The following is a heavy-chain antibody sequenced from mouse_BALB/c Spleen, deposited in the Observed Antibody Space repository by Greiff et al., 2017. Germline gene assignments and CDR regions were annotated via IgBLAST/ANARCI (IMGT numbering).Heavy chain of an antibody. CDR2: IRNKANGYTT. V-gene: IGHV7-3*02. J-gene: IGHJ3*01. CDR1: GFTFTDYY. Sequence: EVKLVESGGGLVQPGGSLRLSCATSGFTFTDYYMSWVRQPPGKALEWLGFIRNKANGYTTEYSASVKGRFTISRDNSQSILYLQMNTLRAEDSATYYCARDMGTRLFAYWGQGTLVTVSA. D-gene: IGHD3-3*01. CDR3: ARDMGTRLFAY.